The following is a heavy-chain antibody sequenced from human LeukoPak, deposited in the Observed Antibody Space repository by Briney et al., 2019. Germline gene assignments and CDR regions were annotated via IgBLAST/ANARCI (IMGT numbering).Heavy chain of an antibody. Sequence: GGSLRLSCAASGFTVSTNYVSWVRQAPGKGLEWVSVIYRSGSTYYADSVKGRFTISRDNSKNTLYLQMNRLRAEDTAVYYCAREWYSSGEGGFDIWGQGTTVTVSS. V-gene: IGHV3-53*01. CDR3: AREWYSSGEGGFDI. CDR1: GFTVSTNY. D-gene: IGHD6-19*01. CDR2: IYRSGST. J-gene: IGHJ3*02.